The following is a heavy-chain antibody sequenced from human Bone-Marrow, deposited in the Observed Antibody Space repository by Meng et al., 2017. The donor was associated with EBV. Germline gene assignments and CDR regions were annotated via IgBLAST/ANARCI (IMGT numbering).Heavy chain of an antibody. D-gene: IGHD3-10*01. CDR1: GFTFTNYD. CDR2: MNPNSGNT. Sequence: QAHLVQSRAEVKKPGATVKVSCKASGFTFTNYDINWVRWATGQGLEWVGWMNPNSGNTGYAQKFQGRVTITADESTSTQYMELSNLRSEDTAMYYCASESGRGFTPDYWGQGTLVTVSS. V-gene: IGHV1-8*01. CDR3: ASESGRGFTPDY. J-gene: IGHJ4*02.